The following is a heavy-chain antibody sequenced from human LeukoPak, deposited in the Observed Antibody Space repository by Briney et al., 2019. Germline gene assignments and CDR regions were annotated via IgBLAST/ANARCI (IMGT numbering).Heavy chain of an antibody. CDR2: ISNSDDST. CDR1: GFPFSGYA. D-gene: IGHD5-24*01. J-gene: IGHJ3*02. CDR3: AKDTRGYIDAFDI. V-gene: IGHV3-23*01. Sequence: GGSLRLSCAASGFPFSGYAMSWVRQAPGKGLEWVSTISNSDDSTYYADSVKGRFTISRDNSENTLFLRMNSLRAEDTAVYYCAKDTRGYIDAFDIWGQGTMVTVSS.